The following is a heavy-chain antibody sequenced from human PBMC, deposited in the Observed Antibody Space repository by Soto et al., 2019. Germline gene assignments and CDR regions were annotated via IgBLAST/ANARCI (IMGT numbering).Heavy chain of an antibody. J-gene: IGHJ5*02. D-gene: IGHD3-3*01. CDR1: GYTFTGYY. CDR3: ARDRTVSNYDFWSGYYKVSWFDP. CDR2: INPKSGGT. Sequence: QVQLVQSGAEVKKPGASVKVSCKASGYTFTGYYIHWVRQAPGQGLEWMGWINPKSGGTNYAQKFQGRVTMTRDTSISTAYMELSRLRFDDTAVYYCARDRTVSNYDFWSGYYKVSWFDPWGQGTLVTVSS. V-gene: IGHV1-2*02.